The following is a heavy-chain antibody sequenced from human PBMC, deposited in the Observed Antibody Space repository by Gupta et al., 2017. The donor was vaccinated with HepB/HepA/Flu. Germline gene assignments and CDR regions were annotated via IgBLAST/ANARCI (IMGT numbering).Heavy chain of an antibody. CDR2: VSDTGDRT. J-gene: IGHJ4*02. V-gene: IGHV3-23*01. CDR3: AKGPWIQLWTYFDN. Sequence: EVPLLESGGGLVQPGGSLRLPWPASGFPFAHYAMTWVRQAPGKGLEWVSSVSDTGDRTYYADSVKGRFTSSRDNSKNTLYLQMNSLRAEDTALYYCAKGPWIQLWTYFDNWGQGTLVTVSS. D-gene: IGHD5-18*01. CDR1: GFPFAHYA.